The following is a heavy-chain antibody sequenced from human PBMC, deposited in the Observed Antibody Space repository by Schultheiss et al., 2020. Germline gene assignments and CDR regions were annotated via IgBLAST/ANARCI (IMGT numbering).Heavy chain of an antibody. Sequence: GGSLRLSCSASGFTFSSYAMHWVRQAPGKGLEYVSAISSNGGSTYYADSVKGRFTISRDNAKNSLYLQMNSLRAEDTAVYYCARVGRGYCSGGSCYLDYWGQGTLVTVSS. J-gene: IGHJ4*02. CDR3: ARVGRGYCSGGSCYLDY. V-gene: IGHV3-64*04. CDR1: GFTFSSYA. CDR2: ISSNGGST. D-gene: IGHD2-15*01.